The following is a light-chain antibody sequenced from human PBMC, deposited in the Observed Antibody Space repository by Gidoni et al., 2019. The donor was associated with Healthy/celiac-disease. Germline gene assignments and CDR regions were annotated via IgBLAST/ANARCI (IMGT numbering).Light chain of an antibody. J-gene: IGKJ4*01. CDR2: DAS. CDR3: QQLSNWPPRLT. V-gene: IGKV3-11*01. Sequence: EIVLTQSPATLSLTPGERATLSCRASQRVSSYLAWYQQKPGQAPRLLIYDASNRATGIPARFSGSGSGTDFTLTISSLEPEDFAVYYCQQLSNWPPRLTFGGGTKVEIK. CDR1: QRVSSY.